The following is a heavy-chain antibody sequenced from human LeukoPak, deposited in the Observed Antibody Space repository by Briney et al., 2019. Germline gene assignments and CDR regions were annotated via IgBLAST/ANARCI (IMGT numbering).Heavy chain of an antibody. CDR1: GDSIGSHYY. D-gene: IGHD2-2*01. CDR3: ARGSIYCSSTSCSDAFDI. Sequence: SETLSLTCTVSGDSIGSHYYWAWIRQSPGKGLEWIGCIYHSGTTYYNPSLKSRVTISVDTSKNQFSLKLSSVTAADTAVYYCARGSIYCSSTSCSDAFDIWGQGTMVTVSS. V-gene: IGHV4-38-2*02. CDR2: IYHSGTT. J-gene: IGHJ3*02.